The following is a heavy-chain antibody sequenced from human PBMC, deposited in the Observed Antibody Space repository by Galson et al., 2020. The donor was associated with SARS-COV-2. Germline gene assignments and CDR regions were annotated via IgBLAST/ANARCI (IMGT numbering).Heavy chain of an antibody. D-gene: IGHD3-3*01. CDR1: AFTFTTYS. Sequence: GGSLRLSCAASAFTFTTYSISWVRQAPGKGLEWVSAICGSGSGTYYAASVKGRFTISRDNSKNTVFLKMDSLRGEARAVYYGAKEAGMWSGPDLFGIWGQGTMVTVSS. J-gene: IGHJ3*02. CDR2: ICGSGSGT. CDR3: AKEAGMWSGPDLFGI. V-gene: IGHV3-23*01.